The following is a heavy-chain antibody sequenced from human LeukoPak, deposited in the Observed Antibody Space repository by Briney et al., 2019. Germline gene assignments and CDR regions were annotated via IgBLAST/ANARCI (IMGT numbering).Heavy chain of an antibody. D-gene: IGHD3-10*01. Sequence: SETLSLTCTVSGGSVSSGSYYWSWIPQPPGKGLVWFGYIYYSGSTNHNPSLKSRVTISVDTSKNQFSLKLSPVTAADTAVYYCARAAATMADAFDIWGQGTMVTDSS. CDR2: IYYSGST. CDR1: GGSVSSGSYY. V-gene: IGHV4-61*01. J-gene: IGHJ3*02. CDR3: ARAAATMADAFDI.